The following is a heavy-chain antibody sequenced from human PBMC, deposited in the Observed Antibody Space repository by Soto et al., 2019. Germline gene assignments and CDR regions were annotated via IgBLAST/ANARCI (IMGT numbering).Heavy chain of an antibody. J-gene: IGHJ4*02. D-gene: IGHD3-10*01. CDR2: IYYSGST. CDR3: ARDKGGDYGSGCHYDY. V-gene: IGHV4-31*03. Sequence: QVQLQESGPGLVKPSQTLSLTCTVSGGSISSGGYYWSWIRQHPGKGLEWNGYIYYSGSTYYNPFLKGRVTISVDTSKNQFSLKLSSVTASDTAVYYCARDKGGDYGSGCHYDYWGQGTLVTVSS. CDR1: GGSISSGGYY.